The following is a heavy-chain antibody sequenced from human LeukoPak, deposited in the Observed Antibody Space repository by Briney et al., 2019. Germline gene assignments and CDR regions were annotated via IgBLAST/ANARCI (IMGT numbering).Heavy chain of an antibody. CDR3: ARDLAAAGTIAGFDP. CDR1: GGSISSYY. V-gene: IGHV4-59*01. CDR2: IYYSGST. J-gene: IGHJ5*02. Sequence: SETLSLTCTVSGGSISSYYWSWIRQPPGKGLEWIGYIYYSGSTNYNPSLKSRVTISVDTSENQFSLKLSSVTAADTAVYYCARDLAAAGTIAGFDPWGQGTLVTVSS. D-gene: IGHD6-13*01.